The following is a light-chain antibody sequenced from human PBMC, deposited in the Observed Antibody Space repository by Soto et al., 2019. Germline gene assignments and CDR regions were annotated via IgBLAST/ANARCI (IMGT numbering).Light chain of an antibody. J-gene: IGLJ1*01. CDR1: SSDVGGYNY. CDR2: DVS. V-gene: IGLV2-11*01. Sequence: QSALTQPRSVSGSPGQSVTISCTGTSSDVGGYNYVSWYQQHPGKAPKLMTYDVSKRPSGVPDRFSGSKSGNTASLTISGLQAEDEADYYCCSYAGSYIFYVFGTGTKLTVL. CDR3: CSYAGSYIFYV.